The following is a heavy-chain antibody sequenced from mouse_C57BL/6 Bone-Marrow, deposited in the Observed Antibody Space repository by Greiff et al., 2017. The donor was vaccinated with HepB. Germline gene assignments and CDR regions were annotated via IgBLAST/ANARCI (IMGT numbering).Heavy chain of an antibody. V-gene: IGHV6-3*01. Sequence: EVKLLESGGGLVQPGGSMKLSCVASGFTFSNYWMNWVRQSPEKGLEWVAQIRLKSDNYATHYAESVKGRFTISRDDSKSSVYLQMNNLRAEDTGIYYCTGIYYYGSWGQGTTLTVSS. D-gene: IGHD1-1*01. J-gene: IGHJ2*01. CDR2: IRLKSDNYAT. CDR3: TGIYYYGS. CDR1: GFTFSNYW.